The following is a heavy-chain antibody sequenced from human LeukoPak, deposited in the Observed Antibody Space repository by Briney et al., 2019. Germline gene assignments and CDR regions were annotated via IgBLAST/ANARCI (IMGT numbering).Heavy chain of an antibody. J-gene: IGHJ4*02. D-gene: IGHD3-10*01. CDR2: IKQEGSDK. Sequence: GGSLRLSCAASGFTFSSYWMSWVRHAPGKGLEGVANIKQEGSDKYYVDSVKGRFTISRDNAKNSLYLQMNSLRAEDTAVYYCARDSYGSGSYGDYWGQGTLVTVSS. CDR1: GFTFSSYW. V-gene: IGHV3-7*01. CDR3: ARDSYGSGSYGDY.